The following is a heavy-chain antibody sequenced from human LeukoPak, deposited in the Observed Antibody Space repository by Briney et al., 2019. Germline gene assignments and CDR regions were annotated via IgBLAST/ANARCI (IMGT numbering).Heavy chain of an antibody. V-gene: IGHV3-74*01. CDR3: ASMRWLQSSVDY. CDR1: GFTFSSYG. J-gene: IGHJ4*02. D-gene: IGHD5-24*01. Sequence: GGSLRLSCAASGFTFSSYGMHWVRQAPGKGLVGVSRINSDGRSTSYADSVKGRFTISRDNAKNTLYLQMNSLRAEDTAVYYCASMRWLQSSVDYWGQGTLVTVSS. CDR2: INSDGRST.